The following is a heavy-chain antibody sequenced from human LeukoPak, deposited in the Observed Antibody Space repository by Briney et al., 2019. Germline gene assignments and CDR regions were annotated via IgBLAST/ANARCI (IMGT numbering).Heavy chain of an antibody. CDR3: VSVSYYDILTGYYGHPYFDY. V-gene: IGHV4-59*01. J-gene: IGHJ4*02. CDR2: IYYSGST. CDR1: GGSFSGYY. D-gene: IGHD3-9*01. Sequence: SETLSLTCAVYGGSFSGYYWSWIRQPPGKGLEWIGYIYYSGSTNYNPSLKSRVTISVDTSKNQFSLKLSSVTAADTAVYYCVSVSYYDILTGYYGHPYFDYWGQGTLVTVSS.